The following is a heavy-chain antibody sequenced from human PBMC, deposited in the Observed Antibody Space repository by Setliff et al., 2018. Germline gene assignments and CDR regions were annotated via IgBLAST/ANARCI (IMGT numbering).Heavy chain of an antibody. V-gene: IGHV4-34*08. Sequence: SETLSLTCAAYGGTFSDYYWTWIRQPPGKGLEWIGEINHSGTTNYHPSLRSRVTISVDTSKNQFSLKLRSVTPADTAKYYCARLKYYNSGTYWGNWDYYSNMDVWGKGTTVTVSS. CDR1: GGTFSDYY. J-gene: IGHJ6*03. CDR2: INHSGTT. CDR3: ARLKYYNSGTYWGNWDYYSNMDV. D-gene: IGHD3-22*01.